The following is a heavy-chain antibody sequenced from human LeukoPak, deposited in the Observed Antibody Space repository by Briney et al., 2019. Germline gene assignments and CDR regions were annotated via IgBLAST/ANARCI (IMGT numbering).Heavy chain of an antibody. D-gene: IGHD1-1*01. J-gene: IGHJ4*02. CDR2: IWYDGSNK. Sequence: GGSLRLSCAASGFTFSSYGMHWVRQAPGKGLEWVAVIWYDGSNKYYADSVKGRFTISRDNSKNTLYLQMNSLRAEDTAVYYCARYSAMREPDYWGQGTLVTVSS. CDR3: ARYSAMREPDY. V-gene: IGHV3-33*01. CDR1: GFTFSSYG.